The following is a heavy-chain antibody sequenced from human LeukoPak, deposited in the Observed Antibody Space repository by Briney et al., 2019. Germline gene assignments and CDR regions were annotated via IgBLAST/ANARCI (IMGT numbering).Heavy chain of an antibody. CDR2: IYPGDSDT. Sequence: GASVKVSCKASGYTFTSYWIGWVRQMPGKGLEWMGIIYPGDSDTRYSPSFQGQVTISADKSISTAYLQWSSLKASDTAMYYCARQYFSPVDTAMADAFDIWGQGTMVTVSS. CDR1: GYTFTSYW. CDR3: ARQYFSPVDTAMADAFDI. J-gene: IGHJ3*02. V-gene: IGHV5-51*01. D-gene: IGHD5-18*01.